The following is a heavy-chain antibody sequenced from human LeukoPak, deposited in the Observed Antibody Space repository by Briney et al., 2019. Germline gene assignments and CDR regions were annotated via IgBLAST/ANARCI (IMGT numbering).Heavy chain of an antibody. V-gene: IGHV4-59*11. CDR3: ARDLVTVTKGFDI. CDR1: DDSFSRHY. CDR2: ISYIGST. J-gene: IGHJ3*02. D-gene: IGHD4-17*01. Sequence: SETLSLTCAVSDDSFSRHYWTWIRQPPGKGLEWIGYISYIGSTNYNPSLKSRVTISIDTSKNQFSLKLSSVAAADTAVYYCARDLVTVTKGFDIWGQGTMVSVSS.